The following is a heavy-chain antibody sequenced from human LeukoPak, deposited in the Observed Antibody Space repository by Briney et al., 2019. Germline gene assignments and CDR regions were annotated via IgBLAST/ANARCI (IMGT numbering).Heavy chain of an antibody. D-gene: IGHD1-1*01. CDR3: AGQLEPNYYYYYYMDV. J-gene: IGHJ6*03. V-gene: IGHV1-46*01. CDR2: INPSGGST. Sequence: ASVKVSCKASGYTFTSYYMHWVRQAPGQGLEWMGIINPSGGSTSYAQKFQGRVTMTRDTSTSTVYMELSSLRSEDTAVYYCAGQLEPNYYYYYYMDVWGKGTTVTVSS. CDR1: GYTFTSYY.